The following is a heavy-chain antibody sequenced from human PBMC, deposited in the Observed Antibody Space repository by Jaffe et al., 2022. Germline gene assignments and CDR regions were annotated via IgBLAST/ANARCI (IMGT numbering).Heavy chain of an antibody. CDR1: GFTVSTNY. Sequence: EVQLVETGGGLIQSGGSLRLSCAASGFTVSTNYMSWVRQAPGKGLEWVSIIYSGGNTYYTDSVKGRFTISRDNSKNTLYLQMNNLRAEDTAVYYCAREGCSSTSCPDWYFDLWGRGTLVTVSS. CDR3: AREGCSSTSCPDWYFDL. V-gene: IGHV3-53*02. D-gene: IGHD2-2*01. J-gene: IGHJ2*01. CDR2: IYSGGNT.